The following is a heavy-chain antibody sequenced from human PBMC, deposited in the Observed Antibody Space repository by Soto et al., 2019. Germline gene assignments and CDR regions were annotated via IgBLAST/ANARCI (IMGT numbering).Heavy chain of an antibody. CDR3: ARLSITGTTYGYGMDV. Sequence: GASVKVSCKASGYTFTGYYMHWVRQAPGQGLEWMGWINPNSGGTNYAQKFQGWVTMTRDTSISTAYMELSRLRSDDTAVYYCARLSITGTTYGYGMDVWGQGTTVTVSS. J-gene: IGHJ6*02. CDR1: GYTFTGYY. CDR2: INPNSGGT. V-gene: IGHV1-2*04. D-gene: IGHD1-7*01.